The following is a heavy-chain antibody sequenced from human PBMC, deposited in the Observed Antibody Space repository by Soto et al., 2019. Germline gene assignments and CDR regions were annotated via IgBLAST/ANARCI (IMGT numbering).Heavy chain of an antibody. CDR2: IYYSGST. J-gene: IGHJ4*02. D-gene: IGHD6-19*01. V-gene: IGHV4-39*01. CDR3: ASSASAVAGDFDY. Sequence: QLQLQESGPGLVKPSETLSLTCTVSGGSISSSSYYWGWIRQPPGKGLEWIGSIYYSGSTYYNPSLKSRVTISVDTSKNQFSLKLSSVTAADTAVYYCASSASAVAGDFDYWGQGTLVTVSS. CDR1: GGSISSSSYY.